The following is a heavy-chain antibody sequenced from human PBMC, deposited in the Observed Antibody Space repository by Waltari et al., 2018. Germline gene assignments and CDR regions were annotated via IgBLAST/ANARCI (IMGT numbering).Heavy chain of an antibody. D-gene: IGHD3-16*01. Sequence: EVQLVESGGGLVQPGGALRLSCAASGFTFGRFWMRWVRQAPGEGLEWVANIYQDGTVTNYVDSVKGRFTTSRDNARNSLYLQMNSLRVDDTAVYYCVRDDDGGMGAVWGQGTTVTVSS. V-gene: IGHV3-7*01. J-gene: IGHJ6*02. CDR1: GFTFGRFW. CDR3: VRDDDGGMGAV. CDR2: IYQDGTVT.